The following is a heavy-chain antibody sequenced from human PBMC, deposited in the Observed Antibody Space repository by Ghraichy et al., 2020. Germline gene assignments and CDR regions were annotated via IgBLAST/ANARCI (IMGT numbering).Heavy chain of an antibody. Sequence: SETLSLTCAVYGGSFSGYYWSWIRQPPGKGLEWIGEINHSGSTNYNPSLKSRVTISVDTSKNQFSLKLSSVTAADTAVYYCARGTLYCGGDCYPYWGQGTLVTVSS. CDR1: GGSFSGYY. V-gene: IGHV4-34*01. D-gene: IGHD2-21*02. CDR3: ARGTLYCGGDCYPY. CDR2: INHSGST. J-gene: IGHJ4*02.